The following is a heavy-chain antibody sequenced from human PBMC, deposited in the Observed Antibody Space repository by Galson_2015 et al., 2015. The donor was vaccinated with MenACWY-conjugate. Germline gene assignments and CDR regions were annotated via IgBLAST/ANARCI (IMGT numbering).Heavy chain of an antibody. CDR2: IYYSGTT. D-gene: IGHD2/OR15-2a*01. V-gene: IGHV4-39*01. CDR3: ARLPRGITFVVMAP. Sequence: ETLSLTCAVSGGSIHSENYFWAWIRQPPGERLEWIGSIYYSGTTYYNPSLESRVTMSVDTSKNQFSLILTSVTAADTAVYYCARLPRGITFVVMAPWGQGTLVTASS. J-gene: IGHJ5*02. CDR1: GGSIHSENYF.